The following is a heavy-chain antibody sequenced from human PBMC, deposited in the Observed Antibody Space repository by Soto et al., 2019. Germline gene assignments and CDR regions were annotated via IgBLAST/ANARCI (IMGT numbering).Heavy chain of an antibody. J-gene: IGHJ6*02. CDR1: GGSISSYY. Sequence: SETLSLTCTVSGGSISSYYWSWIRQPPGKGLEWIGYIYYSGSTNYNPSLKSRVTISVDTSKNQFSLKLSSVTAADTAVYYCARNYDYVWGNYPGYYYGMDVWGQGTTVTV. D-gene: IGHD3-16*01. V-gene: IGHV4-59*01. CDR2: IYYSGST. CDR3: ARNYDYVWGNYPGYYYGMDV.